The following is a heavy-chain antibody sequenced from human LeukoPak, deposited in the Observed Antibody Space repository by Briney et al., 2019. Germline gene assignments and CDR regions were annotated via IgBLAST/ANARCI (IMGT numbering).Heavy chain of an antibody. CDR1: GFIFSSYG. CDR3: AKDRASSFDY. Sequence: GGSLRLSCAASGFIFSSYGMHWVRQAPGKGLEWVAVISYDGSNKYYADSAKGRFTISRDNSKNTLYLQMNSLRAVDTAVYYCAKDRASSFDYWGQGTLVTVSS. D-gene: IGHD3-10*01. V-gene: IGHV3-30*18. CDR2: ISYDGSNK. J-gene: IGHJ4*02.